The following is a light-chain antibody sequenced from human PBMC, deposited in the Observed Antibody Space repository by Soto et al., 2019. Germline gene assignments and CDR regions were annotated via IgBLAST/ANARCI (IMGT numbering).Light chain of an antibody. CDR3: SSYGGLSSFVK. CDR2: EGT. V-gene: IGLV2-23*03. J-gene: IGLJ2*01. Sequence: QSALTQPASVSGSPGQSITISCTGTSSDVGGYKYVSWYQQSPGKAPKRIIYEGTKRPSGVSDRFSGSKFGNTASLTISGLQSEDEADYFCSSYGGLSSFVKFGGGTKLTVL. CDR1: SSDVGGYKY.